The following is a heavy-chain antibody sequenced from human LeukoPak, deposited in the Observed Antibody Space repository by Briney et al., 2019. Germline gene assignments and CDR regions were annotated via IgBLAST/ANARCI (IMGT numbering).Heavy chain of an antibody. D-gene: IGHD1-26*01. J-gene: IGHJ4*02. V-gene: IGHV1-2*02. CDR2: ISAYNGNT. Sequence: GSVKVSCKASGYTFTGYYMHWVRQAPGQGLEWMGWISAYNGNTNYAQKFQGRVTMTRDMSTSTVYMELSSLRSEDTAVYYCARVGGSYDYYFDYWGQGTLVTVSS. CDR1: GYTFTGYY. CDR3: ARVGGSYDYYFDY.